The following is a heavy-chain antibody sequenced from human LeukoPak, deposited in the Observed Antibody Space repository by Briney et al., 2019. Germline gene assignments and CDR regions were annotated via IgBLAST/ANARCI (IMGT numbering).Heavy chain of an antibody. Sequence: SETLSLTCTVSGGSISSYYWSWLRQPPGKGLEWIGYIYYSGSTNYNPSLKSRVTISVDTSKNQFSLKLSSVTAADTAVYYCARRLGAVAGFYYYGMDVWGKGTTVTVSS. J-gene: IGHJ6*04. D-gene: IGHD6-19*01. V-gene: IGHV4-59*01. CDR1: GGSISSYY. CDR2: IYYSGST. CDR3: ARRLGAVAGFYYYGMDV.